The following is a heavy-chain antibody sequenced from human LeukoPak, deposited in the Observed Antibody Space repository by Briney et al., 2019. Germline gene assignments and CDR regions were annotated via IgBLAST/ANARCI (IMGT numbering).Heavy chain of an antibody. D-gene: IGHD3-10*01. V-gene: IGHV3-74*01. J-gene: IGHJ4*02. Sequence: PGGSLRLSCAASGFTFSSHWMHWVRQAPGKGLVWVSRIKTDGSETGYADSVKGRFTISRDNAKNTLYLQMNSLRAEDTAVYYCARDRVCGSGGSDYWGQGTLVTVSS. CDR2: IKTDGSET. CDR1: GFTFSSHW. CDR3: ARDRVCGSGGSDY.